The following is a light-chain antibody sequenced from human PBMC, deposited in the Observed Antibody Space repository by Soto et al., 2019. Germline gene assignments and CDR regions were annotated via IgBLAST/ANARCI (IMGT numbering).Light chain of an antibody. CDR1: QSISSW. J-gene: IGKJ2*01. Sequence: DIQMTQSPSTLSTSVGDRVTITCRASQSISSWLAWYQQKPGKAPKLLIYDASNLESGVPSRFSGSGSGTEFTLTISSLQPDDFATYYCQQYNSYPYTFGQGTKPEIK. CDR2: DAS. CDR3: QQYNSYPYT. V-gene: IGKV1-5*01.